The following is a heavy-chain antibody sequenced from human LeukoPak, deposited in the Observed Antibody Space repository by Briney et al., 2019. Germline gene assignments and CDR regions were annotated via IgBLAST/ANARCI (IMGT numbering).Heavy chain of an antibody. J-gene: IGHJ3*02. V-gene: IGHV3-23*01. D-gene: IGHD6-6*01. Sequence: GGSLRLSCAASGFTFSSYAMSWVRQVPGKGLEWVSAISGSGGSTYYADSVKGRFTISRDNSKNTLYLQMNSLSAEDTAVYYCAKGLRIAARYDAFDIWGQGTMVTVSS. CDR3: AKGLRIAARYDAFDI. CDR1: GFTFSSYA. CDR2: ISGSGGST.